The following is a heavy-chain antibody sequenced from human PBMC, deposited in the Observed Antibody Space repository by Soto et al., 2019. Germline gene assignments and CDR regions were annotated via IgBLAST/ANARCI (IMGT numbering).Heavy chain of an antibody. Sequence: GASVKVSFKASGYTFTSYGISWLRQAPGQGLEWMGWISAYNGNTNYAQKLQGRVTMTTDTSTSTAYMELRSLRSDDTAVYYCARDPLPALPYSSRGAFDIWGQGTMVTVSS. J-gene: IGHJ3*02. CDR1: GYTFTSYG. CDR2: ISAYNGNT. CDR3: ARDPLPALPYSSRGAFDI. V-gene: IGHV1-18*04. D-gene: IGHD3-22*01.